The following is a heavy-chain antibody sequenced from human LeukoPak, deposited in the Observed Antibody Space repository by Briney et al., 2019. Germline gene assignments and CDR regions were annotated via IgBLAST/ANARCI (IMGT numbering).Heavy chain of an antibody. CDR3: TTSRSILTGYYGFYYYYGMDV. CDR2: ISGSGGST. V-gene: IGHV3-23*01. J-gene: IGHJ6*04. Sequence: GGSLRLSCAASGFTFSSYAMSWVRQAPGKGLEWVSAISGSGGSTYYADSVKGRFTISRDNSKNTLYLQMNSLRAEDTAVYYCTTSRSILTGYYGFYYYYGMDVWGKGTTVTVSS. D-gene: IGHD3-9*01. CDR1: GFTFSSYA.